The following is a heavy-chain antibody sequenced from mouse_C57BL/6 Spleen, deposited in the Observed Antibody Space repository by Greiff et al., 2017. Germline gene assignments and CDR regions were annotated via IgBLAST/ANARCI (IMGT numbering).Heavy chain of an antibody. CDR2: INPYNGGT. V-gene: IGHV1-19*01. Sequence: EVQLQQSGPVLVKPGASVKMSCKASGYTFTDYYMNWVKQSHGKSLEWIGVINPYNGGTSYNQKFKGKATLTVDKSSSTAYMELNSLTSEDSAVYYCARVVTAFDYWGQGTTLTVSS. CDR1: GYTFTDYY. J-gene: IGHJ2*01. D-gene: IGHD2-1*01. CDR3: ARVVTAFDY.